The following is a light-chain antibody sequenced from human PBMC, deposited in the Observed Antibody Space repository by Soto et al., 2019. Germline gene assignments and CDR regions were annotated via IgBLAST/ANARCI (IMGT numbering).Light chain of an antibody. Sequence: QSALTQPASVSGSPGQSITISCTGTSGDIGGYNYVSWYQQHPGKAPKLLISEVTNRPSGVSNRFSGSKSGNTASLTISGLQDEDEADYYCSSYTTNITPVVFGGGTQLTVL. CDR2: EVT. J-gene: IGLJ2*01. V-gene: IGLV2-14*01. CDR1: SGDIGGYNY. CDR3: SSYTTNITPVV.